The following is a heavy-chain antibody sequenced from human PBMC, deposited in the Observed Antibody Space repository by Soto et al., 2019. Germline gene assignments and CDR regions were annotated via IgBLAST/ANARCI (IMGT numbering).Heavy chain of an antibody. D-gene: IGHD3-10*01. J-gene: IGHJ4*02. CDR3: AKGDGGRWFGSPDFDY. Sequence: PGGSLRLSCAASGFTFSSYAMSWVRQAPGKGLEWVSAISGSGGSTYYADSVKGRFTISRDNSKNTLYLQMNSLRAEDTAVYYCAKGDGGRWFGSPDFDYWGQGTLVTVSS. CDR2: ISGSGGST. V-gene: IGHV3-23*01. CDR1: GFTFSSYA.